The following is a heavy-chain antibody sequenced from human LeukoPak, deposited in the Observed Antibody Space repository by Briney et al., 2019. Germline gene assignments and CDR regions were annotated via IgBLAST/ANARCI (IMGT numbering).Heavy chain of an antibody. CDR3: ARDPRGPTGYDSGRDSFDY. D-gene: IGHD2-15*01. V-gene: IGHV3-23*01. J-gene: IGHJ4*02. CDR2: ISGSGFST. CDR1: GFTFSSYG. Sequence: GGTLRLSCAASGFTFSSYGMSWVRQAPGKGLEWVSAISGSGFSTYYADSVKGRFTISRDNSKNTLYLQMSSLRAEDTAVYYCARDPRGPTGYDSGRDSFDYWGQGTLVTVSS.